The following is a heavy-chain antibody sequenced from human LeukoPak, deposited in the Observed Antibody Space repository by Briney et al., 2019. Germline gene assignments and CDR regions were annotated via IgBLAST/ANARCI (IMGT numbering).Heavy chain of an antibody. CDR1: GGSISSYY. CDR3: ARGLASGYPPIPFDY. Sequence: SETLSLTCTVSGGSISSYYWSWTRQPPGEGLEWIGYIYYSGSANYNPSLKSRVTISVDTSKNQFSLRLSSVTAADTAIYYCARGLASGYPPIPFDYWGQGTLVTVSS. D-gene: IGHD3-3*01. CDR2: IYYSGSA. J-gene: IGHJ4*02. V-gene: IGHV4-59*12.